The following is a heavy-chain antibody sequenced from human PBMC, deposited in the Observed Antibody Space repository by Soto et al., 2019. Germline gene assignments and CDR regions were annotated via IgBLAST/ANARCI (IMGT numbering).Heavy chain of an antibody. D-gene: IGHD5-12*01. V-gene: IGHV3-11*05. J-gene: IGHJ4*02. CDR3: ARSLRGYSGYSGY. CDR2: ISSSGSDT. Sequence: QVQLVESGGGLVKPGGCLRLSCAASGFTFSGYYMSWIRQAPGKGLEWVSYISSSGSDTNYADSVKGRFTVSRDNAKNSLYLQMNSLRAEDTAVYYCARSLRGYSGYSGYWGQGTLVTVSS. CDR1: GFTFSGYY.